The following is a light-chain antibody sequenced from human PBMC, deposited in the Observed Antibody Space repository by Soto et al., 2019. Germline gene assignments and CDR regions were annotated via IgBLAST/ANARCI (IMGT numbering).Light chain of an antibody. CDR1: QSVDSY. V-gene: IGKV3-11*01. CDR2: DAF. J-gene: IGKJ4*01. CDR3: QQHSDRLT. Sequence: EIVLTQSPATLSLSPGERATLSCRASQSVDSYLAWYQQKPGQAPRLVIFDAFNRATGIPARFSGSGSGTDFTLTNSSLEPEDFAVYYCQQHSDRLTFGGGTRVEI.